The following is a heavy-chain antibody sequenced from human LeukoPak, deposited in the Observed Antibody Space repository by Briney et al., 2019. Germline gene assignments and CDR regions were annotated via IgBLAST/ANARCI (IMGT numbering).Heavy chain of an antibody. CDR3: ARAHSSSSTFDL. V-gene: IGHV3-33*01. CDR1: GFTFSDYG. J-gene: IGHJ4*02. D-gene: IGHD6-6*01. CDR2: IWYDGSKK. Sequence: GRALRLSCAASGFTFSDYGIHWVREAPGQGLEWVALIWYDGSKKYYADSVKGRFTISRDKTNNTLYLQLNSLRADDTAVYYCARAHSSSSTFDLWGQGTLVTVSS.